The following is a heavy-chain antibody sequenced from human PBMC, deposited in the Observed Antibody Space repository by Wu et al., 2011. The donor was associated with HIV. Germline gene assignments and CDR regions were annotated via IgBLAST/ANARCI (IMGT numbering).Heavy chain of an antibody. CDR3: ARSRVRAPGLSSNYYYYYYMDV. CDR1: GGTFSSYA. V-gene: IGHV1-46*01. D-gene: IGHD2-21*01. J-gene: IGHJ6*03. CDR2: INPSGGNT. Sequence: QVQLVQSGAEVKKPGSSVKVSCKASGGTFSSYAISWVRQAPGQGLEWMGIINPSGGNTSHAQNFQGRVTMTRDTSTNTVYMELSRLRSEDTAVYFCARSRVRAPGLSSNYYYYYYMDVWGKGTTVTVSS.